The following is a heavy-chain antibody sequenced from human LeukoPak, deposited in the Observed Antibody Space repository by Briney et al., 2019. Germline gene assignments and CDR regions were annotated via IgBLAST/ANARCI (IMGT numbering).Heavy chain of an antibody. Sequence: EASVKVSCKASGYTFTSYGISWVRQAPGQGLEWMGWISAYNGNTNYAQKLQGRVTMTTDTSTSTAYMELRSLRSDDTAVYYCARNTYYYDSSGYYGFAYWGQGTLVTVSS. CDR1: GYTFTSYG. J-gene: IGHJ4*02. CDR2: ISAYNGNT. CDR3: ARNTYYYDSSGYYGFAY. D-gene: IGHD3-22*01. V-gene: IGHV1-18*01.